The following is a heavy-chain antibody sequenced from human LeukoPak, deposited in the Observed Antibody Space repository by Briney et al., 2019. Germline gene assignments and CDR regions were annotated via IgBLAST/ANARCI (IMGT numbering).Heavy chain of an antibody. J-gene: IGHJ3*02. D-gene: IGHD3-10*01. CDR3: ARDWFEYGSGYGFDT. Sequence: GGSLRLSCAASGSTFSSYWMSWVRQAPGKGLEWVANIKQDGSEKYYVDSVKGRFTISRDNAKNSLYLQMNGLRAEDTAVYYCARDWFEYGSGYGFDTWGQGTMVTVSS. CDR2: IKQDGSEK. V-gene: IGHV3-7*01. CDR1: GSTFSSYW.